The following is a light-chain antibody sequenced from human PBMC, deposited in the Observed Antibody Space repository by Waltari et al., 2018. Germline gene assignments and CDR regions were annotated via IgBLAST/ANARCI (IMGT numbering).Light chain of an antibody. V-gene: IGKV1-NL1*01. Sequence: DIQMTQSPSSLSASVGDRVTITCRASQGIRNSLAWYQQQPGKAPKLLLYAASRLENGFPSRVSVSRSGTDYPLTISSLQPEEFATYYCQQYYSIALNFGGGTKVEIK. CDR3: QQYYSIALN. CDR2: AAS. CDR1: QGIRNS. J-gene: IGKJ4*01.